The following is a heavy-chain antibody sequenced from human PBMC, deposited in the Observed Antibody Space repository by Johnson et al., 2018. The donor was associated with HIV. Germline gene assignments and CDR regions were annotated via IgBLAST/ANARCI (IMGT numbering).Heavy chain of an antibody. V-gene: IGHV3-30*18. Sequence: QVQLVESGGGVVQPGRSLRFSSADSGLTFSSYGMNWVRQAPGKGLEWLAAISFDGSKKNYADSVKGQFTISRDNSENTLFLQMNSLRAEDTAVYYCVKDVGNYWPDSFDIWGQGTMVTVSS. CDR1: GLTFSSYG. CDR3: VKDVGNYWPDSFDI. J-gene: IGHJ3*02. CDR2: ISFDGSKK. D-gene: IGHD3-22*01.